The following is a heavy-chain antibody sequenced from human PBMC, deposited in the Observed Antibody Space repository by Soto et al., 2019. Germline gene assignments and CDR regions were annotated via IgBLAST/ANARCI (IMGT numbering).Heavy chain of an antibody. Sequence: SETLSLTCSVSGDSISSSSYYWGWIRQPPGKGLEWIGTIYYSGNTYYNPSLKSRVTISVDTSKNQFSLKLRSVTAADTAVYYCARHFGTFYSESSGYHYRGYFDYRGQGIQVTVSS. CDR2: IYYSGNT. CDR3: ARHFGTFYSESSGYHYRGYFDY. CDR1: GDSISSSSYY. J-gene: IGHJ4*02. V-gene: IGHV4-39*01. D-gene: IGHD3-22*01.